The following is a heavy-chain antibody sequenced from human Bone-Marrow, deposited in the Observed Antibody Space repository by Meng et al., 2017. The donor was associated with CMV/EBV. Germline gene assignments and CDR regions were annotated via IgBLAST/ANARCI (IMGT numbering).Heavy chain of an antibody. CDR3: AREGNELRYFDWLLFV. V-gene: IGHV1-46*01. J-gene: IGHJ4*02. CDR1: GYTFTSYY. CDR2: INPSGGST. D-gene: IGHD3-9*01. Sequence: ASVKVSCKASGYTFTSYYMHWVRQAPGQGLEWMGIINPSGGSTSYAQKFQGRVTITADKSTSTAYMELSSLRSEDTAVYYCAREGNELRYFDWLLFVWGQGPLVTVSS.